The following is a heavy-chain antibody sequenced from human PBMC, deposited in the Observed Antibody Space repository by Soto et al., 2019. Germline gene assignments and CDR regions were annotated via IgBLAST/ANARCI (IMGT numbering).Heavy chain of an antibody. V-gene: IGHV1-69*13. J-gene: IGHJ5*02. CDR3: ARDRGDYGGNSGWPLYNWFDP. Sequence: SVKVSCKASGYVFSGFGINWVRQVPGQGLEWMGGIIPIFGTANYAQKFQGRVTITADESTSTAYMELSSLRSEDTAVYYCARDRGDYGGNSGWPLYNWFDPWGQGTLVTVSS. CDR1: GYVFSGFG. CDR2: IIPIFGTA. D-gene: IGHD4-17*01.